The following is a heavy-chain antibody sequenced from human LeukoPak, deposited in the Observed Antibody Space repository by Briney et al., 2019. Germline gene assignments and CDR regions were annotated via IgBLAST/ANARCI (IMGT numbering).Heavy chain of an antibody. V-gene: IGHV4-39*07. CDR2: MYYSGST. Sequence: SETLSLTCTVSGGSISSSSYYWGWIRQPPGKGLEWTGSMYYSGSTYYNPSLKSRVTISVDTSKNQFSLKLSSVTAADTAVYYCARLDSSLDYWGQGTLVTVFS. J-gene: IGHJ4*02. CDR3: ARLDSSLDY. D-gene: IGHD6-19*01. CDR1: GGSISSSSYY.